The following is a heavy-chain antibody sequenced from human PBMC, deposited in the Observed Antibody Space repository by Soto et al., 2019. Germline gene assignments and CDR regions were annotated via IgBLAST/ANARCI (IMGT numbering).Heavy chain of an antibody. D-gene: IGHD3-22*01. CDR3: ARGGVSYYDSSGYYSYYFDY. CDR1: GGTFSSYA. V-gene: IGHV1-69*01. CDR2: IIPIFGTA. J-gene: IGHJ4*02. Sequence: QVQLVQSGAEVKKPGSSVKVSCKASGGTFSSYAISWVRQAPGQGLEWMGGIIPIFGTANYAQKFQGRVTITADESTSTAYMELGSLRSEDPAVDYCARGGVSYYDSSGYYSYYFDYWGQGTLVTVSS.